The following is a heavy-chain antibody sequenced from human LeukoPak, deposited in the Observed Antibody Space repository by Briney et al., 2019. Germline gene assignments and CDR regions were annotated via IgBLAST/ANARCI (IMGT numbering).Heavy chain of an antibody. CDR3: ARRGGYYCGSGSYFPHFDY. Sequence: PSETLSLTCAVYGGSFSGYYWSWIRQPPGKGLEWIGEINHSGSTNYNPSLKSRVTISVDTSKNQFSLKLSSVTAADTAVYYCARRGGYYCGSGSYFPHFDYWGQGTLVTVSS. D-gene: IGHD3-10*01. CDR2: INHSGST. J-gene: IGHJ4*02. V-gene: IGHV4-34*01. CDR1: GGSFSGYY.